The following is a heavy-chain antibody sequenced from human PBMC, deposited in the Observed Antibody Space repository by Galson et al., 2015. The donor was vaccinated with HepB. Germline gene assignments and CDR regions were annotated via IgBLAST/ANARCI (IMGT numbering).Heavy chain of an antibody. CDR2: ISSSSSYI. D-gene: IGHD2-15*01. Sequence: SLRLSCAASGFTFSSYSMNWVRQAPGKGLEWVSSISSSSSYIYYADSVKGRFTISRDNAKNSLYLQMNSLRAEDTAVYYCARDRLGYCSGGSCYGAFDIWGQGTMVTVSS. CDR1: GFTFSSYS. V-gene: IGHV3-21*01. J-gene: IGHJ3*02. CDR3: ARDRLGYCSGGSCYGAFDI.